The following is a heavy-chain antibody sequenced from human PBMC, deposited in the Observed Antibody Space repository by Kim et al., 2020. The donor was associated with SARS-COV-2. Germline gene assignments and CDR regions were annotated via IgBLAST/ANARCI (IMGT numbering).Heavy chain of an antibody. D-gene: IGHD4-17*01. V-gene: IGHV1-18*01. CDR2: ISAYNGNT. J-gene: IGHJ5*02. CDR3: ARKHDRDYGDYIRTNWFDP. Sequence: ASVKVSCKASGYTFTSYGISWVRQAPGQGLEWMGWISAYNGNTNYAQKLQGRVTMTTDTSTSTAYMELRSLRSDDTAVYYCARKHDRDYGDYIRTNWFDPWGQGTLVTVSS. CDR1: GYTFTSYG.